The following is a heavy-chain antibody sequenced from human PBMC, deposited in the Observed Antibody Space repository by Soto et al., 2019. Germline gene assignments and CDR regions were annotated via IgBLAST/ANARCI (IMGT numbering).Heavy chain of an antibody. Sequence: PGESLKISCKGSGYTFSKYWIGWVRQTPGKGLEWMGMIYPGDSDARYSPSFEGQVTFSVDKSINTAYLQRNSLKASDTAMYYCARQGGEYNTMSDYWGQGTVVTVSS. J-gene: IGHJ4*02. CDR1: GYTFSKYW. D-gene: IGHD3-10*01. CDR3: ARQGGEYNTMSDY. V-gene: IGHV5-51*01. CDR2: IYPGDSDA.